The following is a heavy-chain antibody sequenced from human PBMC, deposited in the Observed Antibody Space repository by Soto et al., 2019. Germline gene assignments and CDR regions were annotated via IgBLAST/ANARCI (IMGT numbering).Heavy chain of an antibody. D-gene: IGHD3-10*01. CDR2: ISGSGLNT. J-gene: IGHJ4*02. CDR1: GFTFSSHA. CDR3: AKAFPPYYGSGSSYYFTF. V-gene: IGHV3-23*01. Sequence: GGSLRLSCAASGFTFSSHAMSWVRQAPGKGLEWVSAISGSGLNTYYAESVKGRFTISRDNSKNTLYLQLNSLRAEDTAIYYCAKAFPPYYGSGSSYYFTFWGQGTLVTVSS.